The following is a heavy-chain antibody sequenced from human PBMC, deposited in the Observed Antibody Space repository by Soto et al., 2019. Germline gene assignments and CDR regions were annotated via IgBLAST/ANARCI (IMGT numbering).Heavy chain of an antibody. CDR3: GNDMDSYICGNYFSARHWYLDL. J-gene: IGHJ2*01. D-gene: IGHD3-10*01. CDR1: GFTFNGAW. V-gene: IGHV3-15*07. CDR2: VKSKVDGETI. Sequence: GGSLRLSCAASGFTFNGAWMNWVRQGPGKGLEWVGRVKSKVDGETIDYAAPVKGRFTISRDDSRNTVYLQMNSLSTEDTAMYYCGNDMDSYICGNYFSARHWYLDLWGRGTLVTVSS.